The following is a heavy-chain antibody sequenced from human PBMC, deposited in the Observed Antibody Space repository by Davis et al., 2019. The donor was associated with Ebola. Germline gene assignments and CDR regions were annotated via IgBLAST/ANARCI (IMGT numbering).Heavy chain of an antibody. Sequence: SETLSLTCTVSGGSISSGGYYWSWIRQHPGKGLEWIGYIYYNGSTYYNPSLKSRVTISVDTSKNQFSLKLSSVTAADTAVYYCAREASYDFWSGHPLDYWGQGTLVTVSS. V-gene: IGHV4-31*03. CDR3: AREASYDFWSGHPLDY. D-gene: IGHD3-3*01. J-gene: IGHJ4*02. CDR2: IYYNGST. CDR1: GGSISSGGYY.